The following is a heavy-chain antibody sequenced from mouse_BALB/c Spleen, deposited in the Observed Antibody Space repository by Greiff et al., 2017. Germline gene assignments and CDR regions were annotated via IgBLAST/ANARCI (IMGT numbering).Heavy chain of an antibody. CDR1: GFTFTDYY. J-gene: IGHJ4*01. V-gene: IGHV7-3*02. Sequence: EVMLVESGGGLVQPGGSLRLSCATSGFTFTDYYMSWVRQPPGKALEWLGFIRNKANGYTTEYSASVKGRFTISRDNSQSILYLQMNTLRAEDSATYYCARDMGRGYAMDYWGQGTSVTVSS. CDR2: IRNKANGYTT. CDR3: ARDMGRGYAMDY.